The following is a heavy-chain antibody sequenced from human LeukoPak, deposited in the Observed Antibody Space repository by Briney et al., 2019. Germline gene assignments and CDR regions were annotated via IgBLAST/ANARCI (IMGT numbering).Heavy chain of an antibody. CDR1: GFTFINAW. J-gene: IGHJ4*02. CDR3: TTAPDTSDY. CDR2: IKSKTNGGTT. V-gene: IGHV3-15*01. Sequence: GGSLRLSCAASGFTFINAWMTWVRQAPGKGLEWIGRIKSKTNGGTTDYATPVKGKFTFSRDDSKSTLYLQMDSLKTEDTAVYYCTTAPDTSDYWGQGTLVTVSS.